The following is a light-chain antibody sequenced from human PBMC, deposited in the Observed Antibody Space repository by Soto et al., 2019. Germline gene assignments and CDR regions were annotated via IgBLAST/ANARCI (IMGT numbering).Light chain of an antibody. CDR1: QSVSSSY. V-gene: IGKV3-20*01. Sequence: EIVLTQSPGTLSLSPGERATLSCRASQSVSSSYLAWYQQKPGQAPRLLIYGASSRATGIPARFSGSGSGKDFPPTISRLEHEDSTVYYCQQYGSSSFTFGPGTKLDIK. CDR3: QQYGSSSFT. CDR2: GAS. J-gene: IGKJ3*01.